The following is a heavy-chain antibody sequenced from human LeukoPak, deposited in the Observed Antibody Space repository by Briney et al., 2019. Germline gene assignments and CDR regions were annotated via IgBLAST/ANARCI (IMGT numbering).Heavy chain of an antibody. Sequence: PGGSLRLSCAASGFILSDYWITCVRQAPGKGRECVANIKTDGSAKYYPDSVKGWFTVSRDNAKNPLYLQMNNMRVEDTAIHYCTKDLNHASSGWGQGTLVTVSS. CDR1: GFILSDYW. J-gene: IGHJ4*02. D-gene: IGHD3-22*01. CDR2: IKTDGSAK. CDR3: TKDLNHASSG. V-gene: IGHV3-7*01.